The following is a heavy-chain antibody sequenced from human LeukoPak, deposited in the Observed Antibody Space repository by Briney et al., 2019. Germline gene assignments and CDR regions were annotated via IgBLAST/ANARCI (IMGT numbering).Heavy chain of an antibody. CDR1: GFTVSSNY. CDR2: IYSGGST. J-gene: IGHJ5*02. CDR3: ARDVTVTGWFDP. D-gene: IGHD4-17*01. Sequence: PGGSLRLSCAASGFTVSSNYMTWVRQAPGKGLEWVSLIYSGGSTYYADSVKGRFNISRDNSKNTLYLQMNSLRAEDTAVYYCARDVTVTGWFDPWGQGTLVTVSS. V-gene: IGHV3-66*01.